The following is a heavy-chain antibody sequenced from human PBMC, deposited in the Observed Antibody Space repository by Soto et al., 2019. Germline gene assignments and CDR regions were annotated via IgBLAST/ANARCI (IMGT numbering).Heavy chain of an antibody. CDR2: INAGNGNT. CDR1: GYTFTSYA. D-gene: IGHD2-2*01. CDR3: ARGSPQTPHTIVVVPAAMDY. Sequence: ASVKVSCKASGYTFTSYAMHWVRQAPGQRLEWMGWINAGNGNTKYSQKFQGRVTITRDTSASTAYMELSSLRSEDTAVYYCARGSPQTPHTIVVVPAAMDYWGQGTLVTVSS. J-gene: IGHJ4*02. V-gene: IGHV1-3*01.